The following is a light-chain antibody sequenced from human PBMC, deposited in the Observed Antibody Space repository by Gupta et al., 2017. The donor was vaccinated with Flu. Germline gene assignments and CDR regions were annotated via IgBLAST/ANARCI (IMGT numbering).Light chain of an antibody. CDR2: EDN. Sequence: NFMLTQPHSVSESPGKTVTISCTRSSGSIASNYVQWYQQRPGRSPTTLLYEDNKRPSGGPDRFSGSIDSSSNSASLTISGLETEDEADYYCQSSETSASVIFGGGTKLTVL. J-gene: IGLJ2*01. CDR1: SGSIASNY. V-gene: IGLV6-57*01. CDR3: QSSETSASVI.